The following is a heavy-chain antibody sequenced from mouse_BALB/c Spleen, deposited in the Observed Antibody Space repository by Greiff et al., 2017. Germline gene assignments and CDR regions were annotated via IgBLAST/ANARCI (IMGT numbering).Heavy chain of an antibody. CDR3: TRPLAY. CDR1: GFTFSNYW. V-gene: IGHV6-6*02. Sequence: EVQLQESGGGLVQPGGSMKLSCVASGFTFSNYWMNWVRQSPEKGLEWVAEIRLKSNNYATHYAESVKGRFTISRDDSKSSVYLQMNNLRAEDTGIYYCTRPLAYWGQGTLVTVSA. J-gene: IGHJ3*01. CDR2: IRLKSNNYAT.